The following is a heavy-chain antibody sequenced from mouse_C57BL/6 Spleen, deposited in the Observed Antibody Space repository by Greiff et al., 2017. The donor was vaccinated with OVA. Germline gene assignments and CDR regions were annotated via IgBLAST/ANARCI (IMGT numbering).Heavy chain of an antibody. CDR1: GFTFSSYT. V-gene: IGHV5-9*01. CDR2: ISGGGGNT. J-gene: IGHJ3*01. CDR3: ARPRTTVVEGGFAY. Sequence: EVMLVESGGGLVKPGGSLKLSCAASGFTFSSYTMSWVRQTPEKRLEWVATISGGGGNTYYPDSVKGRFTISRDNAKNTLYLQMSSLRSEDTALYYCARPRTTVVEGGFAYWGQGTLVTVSA. D-gene: IGHD1-1*01.